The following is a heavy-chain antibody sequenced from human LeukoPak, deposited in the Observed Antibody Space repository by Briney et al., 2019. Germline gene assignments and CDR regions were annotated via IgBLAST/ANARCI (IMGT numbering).Heavy chain of an antibody. J-gene: IGHJ4*02. CDR3: AREGSGVAGHFDY. Sequence: GGSLRLSCAASAFTFTSFAMTWVRQAPGKGLEWVSSISSSSSYIYYADSVKGRFTISRDNAKNSLYLQMNSLRAEDTAVYYCAREGSGVAGHFDYWGQGTLVTVSS. CDR1: AFTFTSFA. V-gene: IGHV3-21*01. CDR2: ISSSSSYI. D-gene: IGHD6-19*01.